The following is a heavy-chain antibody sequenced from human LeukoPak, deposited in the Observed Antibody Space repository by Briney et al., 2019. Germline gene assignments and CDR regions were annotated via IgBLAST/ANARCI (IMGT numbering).Heavy chain of an antibody. CDR1: GYTFTSYY. Sequence: ASVKVSCKASGYTFTSYYMHWVRQAPGQGLEWMGIINPSGGSTSYAQKFQGRVTMTRDMSTSTVYMELSSLRSEDTAVYYCARDGHYYDSSGSKAPPDYWGREPWSPSPQ. CDR3: ARDGHYYDSSGSKAPPDY. D-gene: IGHD3-22*01. CDR2: INPSGGST. J-gene: IGHJ4*02. V-gene: IGHV1-46*01.